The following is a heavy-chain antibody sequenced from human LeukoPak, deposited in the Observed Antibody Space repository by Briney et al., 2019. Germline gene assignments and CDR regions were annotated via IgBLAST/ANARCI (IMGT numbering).Heavy chain of an antibody. CDR1: GFTFSSYV. J-gene: IGHJ4*02. V-gene: IGHV3-23*01. CDR2: ISGSGGST. Sequence: PGGTLRLSCAASGFTFSSYVMSWVRQAPGQGLGWVSAISGSGGSTYYADSVTGRFTISRDNSQNTPYLQMNSLRAQATAVYYCAKEGPWSATFDYWGQGTLVTVSS. D-gene: IGHD6-25*01. CDR3: AKEGPWSATFDY.